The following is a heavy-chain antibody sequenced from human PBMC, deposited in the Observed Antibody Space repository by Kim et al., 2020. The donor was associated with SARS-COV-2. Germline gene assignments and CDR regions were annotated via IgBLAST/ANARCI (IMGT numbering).Heavy chain of an antibody. Sequence: GGSLRLSCAASGFTFSSYEMHWVRQAPGKGLEWVSYISSSGSTIYYADSLKGRFTISRDNAKNSLYLQMNSLRAEDTAVYYCSSLLSLYYYYGMDVWGQG. CDR3: SSLLSLYYYYGMDV. J-gene: IGHJ6*02. V-gene: IGHV3-48*03. CDR1: GFTFSSYE. CDR2: ISSSGSTI.